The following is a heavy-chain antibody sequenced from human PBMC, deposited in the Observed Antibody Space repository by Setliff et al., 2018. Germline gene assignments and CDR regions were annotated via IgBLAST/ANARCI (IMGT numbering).Heavy chain of an antibody. D-gene: IGHD2-2*01. Sequence: ASVKVSCKASGYIFTTYGFNWVRQAPGQGLEWMGMISTYTGKTTYAQKFQGRVTMTTDTSTGTGYMELRSLRSDDTAVYFCARFGGSCSSSSCYASDLWGQGTRVTVSS. J-gene: IGHJ3*01. CDR3: ARFGGSCSSSSCYASDL. CDR1: GYIFTTYG. CDR2: ISTYTGKT. V-gene: IGHV1-18*01.